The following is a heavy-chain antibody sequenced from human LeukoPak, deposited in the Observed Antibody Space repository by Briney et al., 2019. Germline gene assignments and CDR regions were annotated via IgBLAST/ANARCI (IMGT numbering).Heavy chain of an antibody. CDR2: IKQDGSEK. D-gene: IGHD3-3*01. Sequence: GGSLRLSCAASGFTFSSYWMSWVRQAPGKGLEWVTNIKQDGSEKYYVDSVKGRFTISRDNAKNSLYLQMSSLRAEDTAVYYCARVGYYDFWSGYYWGQGTLVTVSS. CDR3: ARVGYYDFWSGYY. V-gene: IGHV3-7*01. CDR1: GFTFSSYW. J-gene: IGHJ4*02.